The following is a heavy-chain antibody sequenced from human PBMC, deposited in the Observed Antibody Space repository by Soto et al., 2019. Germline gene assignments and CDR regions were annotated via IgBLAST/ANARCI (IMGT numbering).Heavy chain of an antibody. D-gene: IGHD2-21*02. CDR2: IYHSGST. V-gene: IGHV4-30-2*01. CDR1: GGSISSDGYS. Sequence: SETLSLTCAVSGGSISSDGYSWSRLRQPPGKGLEWIGYIYHSGSTYYNPSLKSRVTISVDRSKNQFSLKLSSVTAADTAVYYCARGVAVVVTAYFDYWGQGTLVTVSS. J-gene: IGHJ4*02. CDR3: ARGVAVVVTAYFDY.